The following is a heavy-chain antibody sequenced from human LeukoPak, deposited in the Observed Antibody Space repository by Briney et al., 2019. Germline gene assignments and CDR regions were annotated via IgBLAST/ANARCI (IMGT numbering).Heavy chain of an antibody. D-gene: IGHD2-15*01. V-gene: IGHV3-23*01. CDR1: GFTFSSYA. J-gene: IGHJ5*02. CDR3: AKVYCSGGSRYPPRWFDP. CDR2: ISGSGGST. Sequence: GGSLRLSCAASGFTFSSYAMSWVRQAPGKGLEWVSAISGSGGSTYYADSVKGRFTISRDNSKNTLYLQMNSLRAEDTAVYYCAKVYCSGGSRYPPRWFDPWGQGTLVTVSS.